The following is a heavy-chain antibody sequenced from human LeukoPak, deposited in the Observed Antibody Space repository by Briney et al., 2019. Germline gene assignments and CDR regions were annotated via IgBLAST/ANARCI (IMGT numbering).Heavy chain of an antibody. D-gene: IGHD6-19*01. J-gene: IGHJ4*02. CDR3: ARAHISVAGTLGY. CDR2: IYYTGST. CDR1: GGSINTYY. V-gene: IGHV4-59*01. Sequence: SETLSLTCTVSGGSINTYYWSWIRQPPGKGLEWVGYIYYTGSTNYNPSLKSRATISVDTSKNQISLKLTSVTAADTAVYYCARAHISVAGTLGYWGQGTLVTVSS.